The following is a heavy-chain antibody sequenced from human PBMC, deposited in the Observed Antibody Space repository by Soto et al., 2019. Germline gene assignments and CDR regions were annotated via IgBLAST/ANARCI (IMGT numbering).Heavy chain of an antibody. Sequence: QVQLVESGGGVVQPGRSLRLSCAASGFTFRSYGMHWVRQAPGKGLEWVAHMSFDGSNKYYADSVRGRFNISSDNSKSTLYLQMDILSPQDTAVYYCAKEFGWELQLSHPYYNSGMDVWGQGTTVTVSS. CDR2: MSFDGSNK. D-gene: IGHD1-1*01. J-gene: IGHJ6*02. CDR3: AKEFGWELQLSHPYYNSGMDV. CDR1: GFTFRSYG. V-gene: IGHV3-30*18.